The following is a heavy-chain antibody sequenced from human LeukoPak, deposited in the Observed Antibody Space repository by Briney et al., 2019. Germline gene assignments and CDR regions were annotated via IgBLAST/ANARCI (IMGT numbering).Heavy chain of an antibody. D-gene: IGHD5-12*01. Sequence: ASVKVSCKASGGTFSSYAISWVRQAPGQGLEWMGGIIPIFGTANYAQKFQGRVTITADESTSTAYMELSSLRSEDTAVYYCARDSIVATDYYYYGMDVWGQGTTVTVSS. CDR2: IIPIFGTA. J-gene: IGHJ6*02. CDR1: GGTFSSYA. V-gene: IGHV1-69*13. CDR3: ARDSIVATDYYYYGMDV.